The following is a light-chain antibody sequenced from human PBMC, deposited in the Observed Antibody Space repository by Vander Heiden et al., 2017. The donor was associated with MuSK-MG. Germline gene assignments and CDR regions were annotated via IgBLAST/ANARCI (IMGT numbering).Light chain of an antibody. J-gene: IGKJ1*01. CDR2: AAS. Sequence: DIQMTQSPSSLSASVGDRVTITCRASQSISSYLNWYQQKPGKAPKLLIYAASSLQSGVPSRFSGSGYGTDFTLTISSRQPEDFAPYYCQQSDSTLQWTFGQGTKVEIK. V-gene: IGKV1-39*01. CDR1: QSISSY. CDR3: QQSDSTLQWT.